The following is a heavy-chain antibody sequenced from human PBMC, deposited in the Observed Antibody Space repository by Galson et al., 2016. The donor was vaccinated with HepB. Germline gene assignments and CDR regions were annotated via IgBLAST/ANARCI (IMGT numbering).Heavy chain of an antibody. CDR2: IYYSGST. V-gene: IGHV4-39*07. D-gene: IGHD6-19*01. CDR1: GGSISSSTYY. Sequence: QVQLQESGPGLVKPSETLSLTCTVSGGSISSSTYYWGWIRQPPGKGLEWIGSIYYSGSTYYNPSLKSRVTISVDTSENQFSLKLSSVTAADTAVYYCARARYSSGLYNWFDPWGQGTLVTVSS. CDR3: ARARYSSGLYNWFDP. J-gene: IGHJ5*02.